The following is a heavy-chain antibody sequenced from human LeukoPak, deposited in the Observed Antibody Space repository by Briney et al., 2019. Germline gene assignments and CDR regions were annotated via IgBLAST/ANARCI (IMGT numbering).Heavy chain of an antibody. CDR2: INHSGST. D-gene: IGHD3-3*01. CDR1: GGSFSGYY. Sequence: PLETLSLTCAVYGGSFSGYYWSWIRQPPGKGLEWIGEINHSGSTNYNPSLKSRVTISVDTSKNQFSLKLSSVTAADTAVYYCARARAYYDFWSGYSSPRVHFDYWGQGTLVTVSS. CDR3: ARARAYYDFWSGYSSPRVHFDY. J-gene: IGHJ4*02. V-gene: IGHV4-34*01.